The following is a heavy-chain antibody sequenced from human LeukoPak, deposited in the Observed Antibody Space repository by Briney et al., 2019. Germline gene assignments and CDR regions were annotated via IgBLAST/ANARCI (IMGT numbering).Heavy chain of an antibody. D-gene: IGHD5-18*01. J-gene: IGHJ4*02. CDR3: AKVPRGYSYGRASYFDY. CDR2: TNPDGTVK. Sequence: GGSLRLSCAASGFTFSNHWMSWVRQAPGKGLEWVANTNPDGTVKRYVYSVKGRFTISRDNAKNSLYLQMNSLGAEDTALYYCAKVPRGYSYGRASYFDYWGQGTLVTVSS. CDR1: GFTFSNHW. V-gene: IGHV3-7*03.